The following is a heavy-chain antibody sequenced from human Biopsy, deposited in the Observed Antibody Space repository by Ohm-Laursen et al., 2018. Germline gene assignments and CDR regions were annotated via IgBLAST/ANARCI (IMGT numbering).Heavy chain of an antibody. J-gene: IGHJ2*01. CDR1: GFTFCHYA. CDR2: IWYDGTNE. CDR3: ARGLSSGWYGYFDV. D-gene: IGHD6-19*01. Sequence: SLRLSCTASGFTFCHYAKYWDRQAPGKGLEWISLIWYDGTNEDYADSVKGRFTISRDNSKNTLYLQINTLTLEDTAFYYCARGLSSGWYGYFDVWGRGTLVTVSS. V-gene: IGHV3-33*08.